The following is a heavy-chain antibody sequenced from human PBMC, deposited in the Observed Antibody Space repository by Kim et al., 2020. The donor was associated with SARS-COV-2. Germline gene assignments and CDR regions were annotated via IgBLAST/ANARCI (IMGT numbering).Heavy chain of an antibody. CDR3: ATLELRFLEWLFPEENAFDI. V-gene: IGHV4-39*01. CDR1: GGSISSSSYY. J-gene: IGHJ3*02. Sequence: SETLSLTCTVSGGSISSSSYYWGWIRQPPGKGLEWIGSIYYSGSTYYNPSLKSRVTISVDTSKNQFSLKLSSVTAADTAVYYCATLELRFLEWLFPEENAFDIWGQGTMVTVSS. CDR2: IYYSGST. D-gene: IGHD3-3*01.